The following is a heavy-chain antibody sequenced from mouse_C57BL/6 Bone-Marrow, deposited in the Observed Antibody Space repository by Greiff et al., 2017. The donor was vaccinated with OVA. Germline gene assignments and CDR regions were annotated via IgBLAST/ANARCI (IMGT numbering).Heavy chain of an antibody. V-gene: IGHV1-52*01. CDR1: GYTFTSYW. J-gene: IGHJ4*01. CDR2: IDPSDSET. CDR3: ARSTTVVATSDYYAMDY. D-gene: IGHD1-1*01. Sequence: VQLQQPGAELVRPGSSVKLSCKASGYTFTSYWMHWVKQRPIQGLEWIGNIDPSDSETHYNQKFKDKATLTVDKSSSTAYMQLSSLTSEDSAVYYCARSTTVVATSDYYAMDYWGQGTSVTVSS.